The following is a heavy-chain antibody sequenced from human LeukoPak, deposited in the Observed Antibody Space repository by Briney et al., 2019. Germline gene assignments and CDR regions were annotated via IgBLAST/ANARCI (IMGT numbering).Heavy chain of an antibody. CDR3: ARGRDWNYAFDY. D-gene: IGHD1-7*01. V-gene: IGHV1-18*01. J-gene: IGHJ4*02. CDR1: GDTFTSYG. Sequence: ASVKVSCKASGDTFTSYGITWVRQGPGQGLEWMGWISTYNGNTNYAQKLQGRVTMTTDTSTSTAYMELRSLKSDDTAVYYCARGRDWNYAFDYWGQGTLVTVSS. CDR2: ISTYNGNT.